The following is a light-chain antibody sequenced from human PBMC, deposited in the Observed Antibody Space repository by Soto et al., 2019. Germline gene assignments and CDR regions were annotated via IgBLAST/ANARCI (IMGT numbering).Light chain of an antibody. CDR3: QVRDVWPT. CDR1: QSVSTS. CDR2: DAS. V-gene: IGKV3-11*01. Sequence: IVLTQSPGTLALSPGESAVLSCRASQSVSTSLAWYQHKPGQAPRLFIYDASKRAPGIPARFAGGGSGPASTLTISSLEPEDIAVYYCQVRDVWPTFSKGTKEEIK. J-gene: IGKJ1*01.